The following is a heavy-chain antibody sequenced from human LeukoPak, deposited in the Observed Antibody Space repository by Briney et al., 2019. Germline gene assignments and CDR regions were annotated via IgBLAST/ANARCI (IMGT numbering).Heavy chain of an antibody. D-gene: IGHD3-10*01. J-gene: IGHJ5*02. Sequence: ASVKVSCKASGGTFSSYAISWVRQAPGQGLEWMGWINPNSGGTNYAQKFQGRVTMTRDTSISTAYMELSRLRSDDTAVYYCARDYYGSGSYYNEENWFDPWGQGTLVTVSS. CDR3: ARDYYGSGSYYNEENWFDP. V-gene: IGHV1-2*02. CDR2: INPNSGGT. CDR1: GGTFSSYA.